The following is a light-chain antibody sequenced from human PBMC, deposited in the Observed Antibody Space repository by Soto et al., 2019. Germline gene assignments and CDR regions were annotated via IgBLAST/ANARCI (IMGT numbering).Light chain of an antibody. CDR2: HAS. CDR1: ESVDIY. J-gene: IGKJ4*01. CDR3: QQRRNWPPLT. Sequence: ETVLTQSPATLSLSPGETATLSCRASESVDIYLAWYQQKPGQAPRLLIYHASNRATGIPARFSGSGSGTDSTLIISSLEPEDSAVYYCQQRRNWPPLTFGGGTRVEI. V-gene: IGKV3-11*01.